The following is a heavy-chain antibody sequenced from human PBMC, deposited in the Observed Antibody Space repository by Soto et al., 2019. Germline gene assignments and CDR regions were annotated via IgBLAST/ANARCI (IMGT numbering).Heavy chain of an antibody. CDR1: GFTFSSYG. V-gene: IGHV3-33*01. CDR3: ARDVGRGRYYYYMDV. CDR2: IWYDGSNK. D-gene: IGHD3-10*01. J-gene: IGHJ6*03. Sequence: QVQLVESGGGVVQPGRSLRLSCAASGFTFSSYGMHWVSQAPGKGLEWVAVIWYDGSNKYYADSVKGRFTISRDNSKNTLYLQMNSLRSEDTAVYYWARDVGRGRYYYYMDVWCKGTTVTVSS.